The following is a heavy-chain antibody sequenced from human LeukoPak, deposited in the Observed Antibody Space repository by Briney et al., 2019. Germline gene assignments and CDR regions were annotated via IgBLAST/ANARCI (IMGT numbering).Heavy chain of an antibody. CDR1: GGSVSSGSYY. J-gene: IGHJ5*02. V-gene: IGHV4-61*01. Sequence: SETLSLTCTVSGGSVSSGSYYWSWIRQPPGKGLEWIGYIYYSGSTNYNPSLKSRVTISVDTSKNQFSLKLSPVTAADTAVYYCARENTGRFLNWFDPWGQGTLVTVSS. CDR3: ARENTGRFLNWFDP. CDR2: IYYSGST. D-gene: IGHD3-3*01.